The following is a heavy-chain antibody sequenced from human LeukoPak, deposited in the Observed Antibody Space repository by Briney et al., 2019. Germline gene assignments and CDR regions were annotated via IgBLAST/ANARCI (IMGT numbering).Heavy chain of an antibody. CDR1: GFTFSNYA. CDR3: AKRGEYCSGGSCSPYFDY. J-gene: IGHJ4*02. D-gene: IGHD2-15*01. CDR2: ISGSGGST. V-gene: IGHV3-23*01. Sequence: PGGSLRLSCGASGFTFSNYAMSRVRQAPGKGLEWVAAISGSGGSTYYADYVKGRFTISRDNSKNTLYLQINSLRAEDTAVYYCAKRGEYCSGGSCSPYFDYWGQGTLVTVSS.